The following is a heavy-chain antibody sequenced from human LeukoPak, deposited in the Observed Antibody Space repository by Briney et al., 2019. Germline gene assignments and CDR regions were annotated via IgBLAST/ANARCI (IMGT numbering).Heavy chain of an antibody. CDR3: ARATGASTWGFDY. CDR2: TYYRSRWYN. D-gene: IGHD2-2*01. J-gene: IGHJ4*02. Sequence: SQTLSLTCAISGDSVSSNSATWNWIRQSPSRGLEWLGRTYYRSRWYNDYAVSVKSRISINPDTSKNQFSLQLNSVTPEDTAVYYCARATGASTWGFDYWGQGTLVTVSS. V-gene: IGHV6-1*01. CDR1: GDSVSSNSAT.